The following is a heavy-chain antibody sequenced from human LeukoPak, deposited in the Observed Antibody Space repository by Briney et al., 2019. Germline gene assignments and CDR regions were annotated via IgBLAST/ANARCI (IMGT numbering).Heavy chain of an antibody. J-gene: IGHJ4*02. V-gene: IGHV3-48*03. CDR2: ISGSGSTI. CDR3: ASSFDY. Sequence: GGSLRLSCAASGFTFSSSQMNWVRQAPGKGLEWVSYISGSGSTIYYADSVKGRFTISRDNAKNSLYLQVNSLRAEDTAVYYCASSFDYWGQGTLVTVSS. CDR1: GFTFSSSQ.